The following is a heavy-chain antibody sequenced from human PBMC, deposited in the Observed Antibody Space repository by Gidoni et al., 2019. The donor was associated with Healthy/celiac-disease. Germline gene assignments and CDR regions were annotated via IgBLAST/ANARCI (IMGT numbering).Heavy chain of an antibody. V-gene: IGHV1-69*01. CDR3: ARDLGAAAGGDAFDI. D-gene: IGHD6-13*01. CDR1: GGTFSSYA. Sequence: QVQLVQSGAEVKQPGSSVKVSCKASGGTFSSYAISWVRQAPGQGLEWTGGIIPICDTANYAQKFQGRVTITADESTSTAYMELSSLRSEDTAVYYCARDLGAAAGGDAFDIWGQGTMVTVSS. CDR2: IIPICDTA. J-gene: IGHJ3*02.